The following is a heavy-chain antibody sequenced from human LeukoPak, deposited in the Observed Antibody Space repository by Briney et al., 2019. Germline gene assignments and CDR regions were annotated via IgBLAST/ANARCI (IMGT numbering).Heavy chain of an antibody. CDR1: GYTFTDYY. CDR3: AVIEVGPIDY. V-gene: IGHV1-69-2*01. CDR2: VDPEDGET. Sequence: ASVKVSCKVSGYTFTDYYMHWVPQAPGKGLEWMGLVDPEDGETIYAEKFQGRVTITADTSTDTAYMELSSLRSEDTAVYYCAVIEVGPIDYWGQGTLVTVSS. J-gene: IGHJ4*02. D-gene: IGHD2-21*01.